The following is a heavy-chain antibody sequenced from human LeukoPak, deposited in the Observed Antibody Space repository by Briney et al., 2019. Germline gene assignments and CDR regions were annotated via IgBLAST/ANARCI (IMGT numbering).Heavy chain of an antibody. CDR3: ARATTYYYDSSGYPQTLDY. CDR1: GFTFSSYA. D-gene: IGHD3-22*01. CDR2: ISYDGSNK. J-gene: IGHJ4*02. V-gene: IGHV3-30*04. Sequence: GGSLRLSCAASGFTFSSYAMHWVRQAPGKGLEWVAVISYDGSNKYYADSVKGRFTISRDNSKNTLYLQMNSLRAEDTAVYYCARATTYYYDSSGYPQTLDYWGQGTLVTDSS.